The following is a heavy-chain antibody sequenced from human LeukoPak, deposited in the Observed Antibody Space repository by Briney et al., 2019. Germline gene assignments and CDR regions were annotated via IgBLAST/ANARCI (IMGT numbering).Heavy chain of an antibody. CDR1: GYIFTTYW. CDR2: IYPGDSDT. D-gene: IGHD6-13*01. V-gene: IGHV5-51*01. CDR3: ARPPSRGYDTSFDY. J-gene: IGHJ4*02. Sequence: GESLKISCKGSGYIFTTYWIGWVRQMPGKGLEWMGIIYPGDSDTRYSPSFQGQVTISADKSISTAYLQWSSLKASATAMYYCARPPSRGYDTSFDYWGQGTLVTVSS.